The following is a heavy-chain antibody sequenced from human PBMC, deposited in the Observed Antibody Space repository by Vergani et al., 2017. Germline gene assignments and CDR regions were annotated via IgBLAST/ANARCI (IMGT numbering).Heavy chain of an antibody. D-gene: IGHD3-3*01. Sequence: EVQLVESGGGLVQPGGSLRLSCAASGFTFSSYWMSWVRQAPGKGLEWVANIKQDGSEKYYVDSVKGRFTISRDNAKNSLYLQMNSLRAEETAVYYCARRRITIFGVVTPHFDYWGQGTLVTVSS. CDR1: GFTFSSYW. CDR3: ARRRITIFGVVTPHFDY. CDR2: IKQDGSEK. J-gene: IGHJ4*02. V-gene: IGHV3-7*01.